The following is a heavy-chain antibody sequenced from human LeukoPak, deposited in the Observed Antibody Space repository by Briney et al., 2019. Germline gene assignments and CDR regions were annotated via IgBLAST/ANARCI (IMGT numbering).Heavy chain of an antibody. J-gene: IGHJ4*02. Sequence: SETLSLTCAVYGGSFSGYYWSWIRQPPGKGLEWIGYIYTSGSTNYNPSLKSRVTISVDTSKNQSSLKLSSVTAADTAVYYCARQRRRGIAAAGFDYWGQGTLVTVSS. D-gene: IGHD6-13*01. V-gene: IGHV4-4*09. CDR3: ARQRRRGIAAAGFDY. CDR2: IYTSGST. CDR1: GGSFSGYY.